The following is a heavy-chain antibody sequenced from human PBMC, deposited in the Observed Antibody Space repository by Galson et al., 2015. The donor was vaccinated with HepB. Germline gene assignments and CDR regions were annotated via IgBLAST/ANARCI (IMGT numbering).Heavy chain of an antibody. CDR1: GFTFSSYG. D-gene: IGHD3-3*01. Sequence: SLRLSCAASGFTFSSYGMHWVRQAPGKGLEWVAVIWYNGSNKYYADSVKGRFTISRDNSKNTLYLQMNSLRAEDTAVYYCAKDRITIFGVVSDGMDVWGQGTTVTVSS. CDR2: IWYNGSNK. J-gene: IGHJ6*02. CDR3: AKDRITIFGVVSDGMDV. V-gene: IGHV3-33*06.